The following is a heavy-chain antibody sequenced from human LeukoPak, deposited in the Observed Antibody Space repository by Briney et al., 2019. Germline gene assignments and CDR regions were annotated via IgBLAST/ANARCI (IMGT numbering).Heavy chain of an antibody. CDR3: ANLYRAIDY. D-gene: IGHD4-11*01. CDR2: ISGSGGST. CDR1: RFTFSSYA. V-gene: IGHV3-23*01. J-gene: IGHJ4*02. Sequence: GGSLRLPCAASRFTFSSYAMSWVRQAPAKGLEWVSAISGSGGSTYYADSVKGRFTISRDNSKNTLYLQMNSLRAEDTAVYYCANLYRAIDYWGQGTLVTVSS.